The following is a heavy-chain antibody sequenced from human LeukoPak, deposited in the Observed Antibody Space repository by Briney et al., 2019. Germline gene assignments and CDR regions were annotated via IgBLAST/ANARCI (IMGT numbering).Heavy chain of an antibody. D-gene: IGHD1-1*01. V-gene: IGHV4-4*02. Sequence: PSGTLSLTCAVSGGSISSSNWWSWVRQPPGKGLEWIGEIYHSGSTNYNPSLKSRVTISVDKSKNQFSLKLSSVTAADTAVYYCARTPVQLERLFYYYYRMDVWGKGTTVTVSS. CDR3: ARTPVQLERLFYYYYRMDV. J-gene: IGHJ6*04. CDR1: GGSISSSNW. CDR2: IYHSGST.